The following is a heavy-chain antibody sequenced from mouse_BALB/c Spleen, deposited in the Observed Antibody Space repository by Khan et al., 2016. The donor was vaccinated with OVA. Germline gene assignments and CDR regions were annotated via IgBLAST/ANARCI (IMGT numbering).Heavy chain of an antibody. CDR3: ATHFAGSFAY. CDR2: ISSDGDYT. Sequence: EVQVVESGGDLVKSGGSLKLSCAASGFTFSPYSMSWVRQTPDKRLEWVATISSDGDYTYYPDSVKGRFNISRDNAKNTLYLQMSSLKSEDTAIXYCATHFAGSFAYWGQGTLVTVSA. J-gene: IGHJ3*01. V-gene: IGHV5-6*01. CDR1: GFTFSPYS. D-gene: IGHD4-1*01.